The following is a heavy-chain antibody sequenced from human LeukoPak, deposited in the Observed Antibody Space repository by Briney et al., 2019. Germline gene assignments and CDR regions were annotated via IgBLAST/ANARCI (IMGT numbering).Heavy chain of an antibody. V-gene: IGHV4-39*01. J-gene: IGHJ5*02. CDR1: GDSITSNSDY. CDR3: ARRIANRNWFDP. CDR2: IFYSGSA. Sequence: KPSETLSLTCTVSGDSITSNSDYWGWVRQPPGKGLEWIGSIFYSGSAHCNPSLKSRVTISVDTSNNQFSLMLSSVTAADTAVYYCARRIANRNWFDPWGQGTLVTVSS. D-gene: IGHD1/OR15-1a*01.